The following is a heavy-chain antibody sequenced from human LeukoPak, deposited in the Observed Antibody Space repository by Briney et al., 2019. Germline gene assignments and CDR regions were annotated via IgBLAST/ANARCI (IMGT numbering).Heavy chain of an antibody. CDR1: GFTFSSYG. CDR3: GKGIGPDLQVWLHDGFDI. J-gene: IGHJ3*02. CDR2: ISYDGSNK. V-gene: IGHV3-30*18. D-gene: IGHD5-18*01. Sequence: GRSLRLSCAASGFTFSSYGMHWVRQAPGKGLEWVAVISYDGSNKYYADSVKGRFTISRDNSKNTLYLQMNSLRAEDTAVYYCGKGIGPDLQVWLHDGFDIWGQGTMVTVSS.